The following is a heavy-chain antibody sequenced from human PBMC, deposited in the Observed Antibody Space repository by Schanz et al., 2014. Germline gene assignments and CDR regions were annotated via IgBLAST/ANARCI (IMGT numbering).Heavy chain of an antibody. CDR3: ARGSITMVRGGDVGAFDI. Sequence: QAQLVESGGGVVQPGRSLRLSCAASGFAFRSYAMHWVRQAPGKGLEWAALISYDGSSKNHADSVQGRFTISRDNSKNALYLQMDSLRAEDTAVYYCARGSITMVRGGDVGAFDIWGQGTMVTVSS. D-gene: IGHD3-10*01. CDR1: GFAFRSYA. CDR2: ISYDGSSK. V-gene: IGHV3-33*08. J-gene: IGHJ3*02.